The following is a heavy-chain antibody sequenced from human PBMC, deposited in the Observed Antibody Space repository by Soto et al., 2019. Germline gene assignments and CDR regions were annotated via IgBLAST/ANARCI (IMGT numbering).Heavy chain of an antibody. V-gene: IGHV3-48*02. CDR2: ISSSSSTI. Sequence: GGSLRLSCAASGFTFSSYSMNWVRQAPGKGLEWVSYISSSSSTIYYADSVKGRFTISRDNAKNSLYLQMNSLRDEDTAVYYCARFEKTYYYDSSGYSHYYYYGMDVWGQGTTVTVSS. CDR1: GFTFSSYS. D-gene: IGHD3-22*01. CDR3: ARFEKTYYYDSSGYSHYYYYGMDV. J-gene: IGHJ6*02.